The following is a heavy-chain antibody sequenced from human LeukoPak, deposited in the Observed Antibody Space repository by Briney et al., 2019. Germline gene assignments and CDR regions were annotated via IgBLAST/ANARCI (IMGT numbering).Heavy chain of an antibody. V-gene: IGHV1-69*13. CDR3: ARNPGDILTGYNYYYGMDV. CDR1: GGTFSSYA. Sequence: ASVKVSCKASGGTFSSYAISWVRQAPGQGLEWMGGIIPIFGTANYAQKFQGRVTITADESTSTAYMELSSLRSEDTAVYYCARNPGDILTGYNYYYGMDVWGQGTLVTVSS. CDR2: IIPIFGTA. J-gene: IGHJ6*02. D-gene: IGHD3-9*01.